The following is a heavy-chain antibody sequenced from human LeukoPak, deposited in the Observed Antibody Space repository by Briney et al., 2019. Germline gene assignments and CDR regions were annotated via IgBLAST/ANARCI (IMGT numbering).Heavy chain of an antibody. CDR1: GGSISSSDYY. CDR3: ARLTRVETAIGL. V-gene: IGHV4-39*01. D-gene: IGHD5-18*01. J-gene: IGHJ4*02. Sequence: PSETLSLTCTVSGGSISSSDYYWGWVRQPPGKGLEWIGNIYYSGSTYYSPSLQSRVTIPVDTSKNQFSLKLSSVTAADTAVYYCARLTRVETAIGLWGQGTLVTVSS. CDR2: IYYSGST.